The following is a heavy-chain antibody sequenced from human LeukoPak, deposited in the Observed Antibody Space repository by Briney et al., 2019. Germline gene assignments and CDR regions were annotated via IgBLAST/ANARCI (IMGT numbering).Heavy chain of an antibody. V-gene: IGHV1-2*02. CDR1: GYTFTGYY. CDR3: ASYPRYNSSPPFDY. Sequence: ASVKVSCKASGYTFTGYYMHWVRQAPGQGLEWMGWINPNTGGTNYAQKFQGRVTMTRDTTISTAYMELSRLTSDDTAVYYCASYPRYNSSPPFDYWGQGTLVTVSS. D-gene: IGHD1-14*01. J-gene: IGHJ4*02. CDR2: INPNTGGT.